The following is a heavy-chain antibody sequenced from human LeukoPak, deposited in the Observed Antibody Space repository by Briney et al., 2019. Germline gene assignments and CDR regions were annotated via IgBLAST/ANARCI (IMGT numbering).Heavy chain of an antibody. V-gene: IGHV3-48*04. D-gene: IGHD6-13*01. Sequence: GGSLRLSCAASGFTFSSYGMHWVRQAPGKGLEWVSYISSSGSTIYYADSVKGRFTISRDNAKNSLYLQMNSLRAEDTAVYYCARAASSSSWFYYFDYWGQGTLVTVSS. J-gene: IGHJ4*02. CDR3: ARAASSSSWFYYFDY. CDR2: ISSSGSTI. CDR1: GFTFSSYG.